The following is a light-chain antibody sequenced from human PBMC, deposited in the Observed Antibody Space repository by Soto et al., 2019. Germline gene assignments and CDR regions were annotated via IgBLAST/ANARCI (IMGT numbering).Light chain of an antibody. CDR1: SSDVGGYNY. J-gene: IGLJ1*01. V-gene: IGLV2-14*03. Sequence: QSVLTQPTSVSGSPGQSITISCTGTSSDVGGYNYVSWYQHHPGKAPKLMICNVSDWTSGVSNRFSGSKSGNTASLTISGLQAEDEADYYCSSYTTSSTPWVFGTGTKVTVL. CDR3: SSYTTSSTPWV. CDR2: NVS.